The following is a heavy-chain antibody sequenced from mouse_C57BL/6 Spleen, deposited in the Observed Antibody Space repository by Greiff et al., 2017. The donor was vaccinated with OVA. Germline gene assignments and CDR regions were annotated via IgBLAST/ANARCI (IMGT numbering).Heavy chain of an antibody. Sequence: QVQLHQPGAELVRPGSSVKLSCKASGYTFTSYWMHWVKQRPIQGLEWIGNIDPSDRETHSNQNFKDKATLTVDKSSSTAYMQPSSLTSEDSAVYYCAREDKGGAMDYWGQGTSVTVSS. CDR1: GYTFTSYW. V-gene: IGHV1-52*01. CDR2: IDPSDRET. D-gene: IGHD3-3*01. CDR3: AREDKGGAMDY. J-gene: IGHJ4*01.